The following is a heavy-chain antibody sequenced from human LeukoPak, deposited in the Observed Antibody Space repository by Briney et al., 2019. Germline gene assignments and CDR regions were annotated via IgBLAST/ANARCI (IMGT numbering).Heavy chain of an antibody. D-gene: IGHD5-18*01. J-gene: IGHJ3*02. V-gene: IGHV3-7*01. CDR1: GFTFSNFW. CDR2: IKPDGGEK. CDR3: ARGPGLQLWFGDALDI. Sequence: GGSLRLSCAASGFTFSNFWMTWVRQAPGKGLEWVANIKPDGGEKYYVDSAKGRFTISRDNAKKSLYLQMNSLRADDTAVYYCARGPGLQLWFGDALDIWGQGTKVTVSS.